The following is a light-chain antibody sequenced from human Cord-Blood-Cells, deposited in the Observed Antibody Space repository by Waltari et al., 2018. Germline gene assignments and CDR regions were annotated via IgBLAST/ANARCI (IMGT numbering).Light chain of an antibody. J-gene: IGKJ3*01. Sequence: DIQMNQSTSSLSASVGDTVTITCQASQDISNHLNWYQQKPGKAPKHQIYDASKLETGVPSRYSEHGSRTDMTFTSSSLQPEDMATYYLQQYDNLITFVPGTKVDIK. CDR2: DAS. CDR1: QDISNH. CDR3: QQYDNLIT. V-gene: IGKV1-33*01.